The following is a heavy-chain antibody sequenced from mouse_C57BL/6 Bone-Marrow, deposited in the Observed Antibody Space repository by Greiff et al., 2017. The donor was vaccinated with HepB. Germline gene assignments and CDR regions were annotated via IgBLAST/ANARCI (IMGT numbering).Heavy chain of an antibody. Sequence: QVQLKQPGAELVMPGASVKLSCKASGYTFTSYWMHWVKQRPGQGLEWIGEIDPSDSYTNYNQKFKGKSTLTVDKSSSTAYMQLSSLTSEDSAVYYCARDGSGYLDYWGQGTTLTVSS. V-gene: IGHV1-69*01. J-gene: IGHJ2*01. CDR1: GYTFTSYW. CDR3: ARDGSGYLDY. CDR2: IDPSDSYT. D-gene: IGHD3-2*02.